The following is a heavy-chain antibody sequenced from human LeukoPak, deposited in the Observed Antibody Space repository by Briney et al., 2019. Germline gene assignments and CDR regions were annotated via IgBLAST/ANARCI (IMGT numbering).Heavy chain of an antibody. CDR3: AGGGVRWSYDD. Sequence: PSETLSLTCTVSSGSITSYYWSWIRQPPGKGLEWIGYVYYSGSTNYNSSLKSRVTISVDTSNNQFSLNLTSVTAADTAVYYCAGGGVRWSYDDWGQGTLVTVSS. CDR1: SGSITSYY. V-gene: IGHV4-59*01. CDR2: VYYSGST. D-gene: IGHD3-10*01. J-gene: IGHJ4*02.